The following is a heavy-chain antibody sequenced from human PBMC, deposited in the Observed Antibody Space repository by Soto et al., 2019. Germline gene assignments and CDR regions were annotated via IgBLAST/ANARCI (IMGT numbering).Heavy chain of an antibody. J-gene: IGHJ6*02. CDR1: GFTFSSYW. D-gene: IGHD3-22*01. V-gene: IGHV3-7*01. CDR3: ARDGGGYYENYYYYGMDV. CDR2: IKQDGSEK. Sequence: QTGGSLRLSCAASGFTFSSYWMSWVRQAPGKGLEWVANIKQDGSEKYYVDSVKGRFTISRDNAKNSLYLQMNSLRAEDTAVYYCARDGGGYYENYYYYGMDVWGQGTTVTVSS.